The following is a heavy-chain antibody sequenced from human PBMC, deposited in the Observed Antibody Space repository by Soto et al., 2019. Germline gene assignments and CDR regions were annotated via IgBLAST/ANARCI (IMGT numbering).Heavy chain of an antibody. CDR3: AKDRGRGRSSSRGGVDY. CDR1: GFTFDDYA. Sequence: QPGGSLRLSCAASGFTFDDYAMHWVRQAPGKGLEWVSGISWNSGSIGYADSVKGRFTISRDNAKNSLYLQMNSLRAEDTALYYCAKDRGRGRSSSRGGVDYWGQGTLVTVSS. CDR2: ISWNSGSI. J-gene: IGHJ4*02. D-gene: IGHD6-13*01. V-gene: IGHV3-9*01.